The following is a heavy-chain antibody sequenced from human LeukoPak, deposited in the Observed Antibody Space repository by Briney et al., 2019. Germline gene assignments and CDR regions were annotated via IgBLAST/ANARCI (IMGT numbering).Heavy chain of an antibody. V-gene: IGHV3-30-3*01. CDR3: ARDCCSSGWYLGTIYGMDV. CDR1: GFTFSSYA. D-gene: IGHD6-19*01. Sequence: PGRSLRLSCAASGFTFSSYAMHWVRQAPGKGLEWVAVISYDGSNKYYADSVKGRFTISRDNSKNTLYLQMNSLRAEDTAVYYCARDCCSSGWYLGTIYGMDVWGQGTTVTVSS. J-gene: IGHJ6*02. CDR2: ISYDGSNK.